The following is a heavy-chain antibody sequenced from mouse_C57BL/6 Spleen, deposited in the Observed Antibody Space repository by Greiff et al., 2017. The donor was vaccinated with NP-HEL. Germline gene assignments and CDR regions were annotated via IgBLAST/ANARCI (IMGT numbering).Heavy chain of an antibody. CDR1: GYTFTSYW. J-gene: IGHJ1*03. V-gene: IGHV1-72*01. CDR2: IDPNSGGT. Sequence: QVQLKQPGAELVKPGASVKLSCKASGYTFTSYWMHWVKQRPGRGLEWIGRIDPNSGGTKYNEKFKSKATLTVDKPSSTAYMQLSSLTSEDSAVYYCARSFTVVSNWYFDVWGTGTTVTVSS. CDR3: ARSFTVVSNWYFDV. D-gene: IGHD1-1*01.